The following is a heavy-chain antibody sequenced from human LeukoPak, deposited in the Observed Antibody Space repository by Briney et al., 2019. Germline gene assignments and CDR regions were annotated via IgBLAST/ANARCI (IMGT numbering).Heavy chain of an antibody. CDR2: ISYSATT. J-gene: IGHJ4*02. Sequence: SETLSLTCTVSGASISSDYWSWIRQPPGKGLEWIGYISYSATTNYNPSLKSRVTISVDTSKNQFSLKLSSVTAADTAVYYCATYYYDSSGYPLFDYWGQGTLVTVSS. CDR3: ATYYYDSSGYPLFDY. D-gene: IGHD3-22*01. CDR1: GASISSDY. V-gene: IGHV4-59*08.